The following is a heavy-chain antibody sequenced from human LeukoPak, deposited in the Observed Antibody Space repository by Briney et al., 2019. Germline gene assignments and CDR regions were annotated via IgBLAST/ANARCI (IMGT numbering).Heavy chain of an antibody. CDR1: GYFISSGYY. D-gene: IGHD3-3*01. Sequence: SETLSLTCSVSGYFISSGYYWGWIRQPPGKGLEWIGSIYHAGDIDYSPSLKSRVTISVDTSNNQFSLRLSSVTAADTAVYYCARVKSYDFWSGYYSYFDYWGQGTLVTVSS. CDR3: ARVKSYDFWSGYYSYFDY. CDR2: IYHAGDI. V-gene: IGHV4-38-2*02. J-gene: IGHJ4*02.